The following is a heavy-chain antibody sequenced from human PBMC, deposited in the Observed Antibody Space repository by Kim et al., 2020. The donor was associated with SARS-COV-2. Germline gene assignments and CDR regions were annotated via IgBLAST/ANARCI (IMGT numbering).Heavy chain of an antibody. CDR2: INQGGSEK. D-gene: IGHD2-15*01. V-gene: IGHV3-7*03. Sequence: GGSLRLFCVGYGFTFNQNWMSWVRQAPGKGLEWLAIINQGGSEKHYVHSVEGRFTISRDNARNSLYLEMNNLRAEDTALYYCTRDHGGGNGDWGRGTLVTVSS. CDR1: GFTFNQNW. J-gene: IGHJ4*02. CDR3: TRDHGGGNGD.